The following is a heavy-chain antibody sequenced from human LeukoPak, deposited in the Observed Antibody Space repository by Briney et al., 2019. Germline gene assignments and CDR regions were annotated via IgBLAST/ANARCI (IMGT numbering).Heavy chain of an antibody. D-gene: IGHD4-17*01. J-gene: IGHJ4*02. V-gene: IGHV4-61*02. CDR1: GASISSASYY. CDR2: IYISGST. Sequence: SETLSLTCTVSGASISSASYYWSWIRQPAGKGLEWIGCIYISGSTNYNPSLKSRVTISVDTSKNHFSLKLSSVTAADTAVYYCAREREGPYGYLDYWGQGTLVTVSS. CDR3: AREREGPYGYLDY.